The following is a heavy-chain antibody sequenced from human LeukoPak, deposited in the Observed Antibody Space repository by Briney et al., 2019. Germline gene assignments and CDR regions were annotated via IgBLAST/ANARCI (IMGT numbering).Heavy chain of an antibody. J-gene: IGHJ4*02. CDR1: GFTFSSYA. D-gene: IGHD3-22*01. CDR2: ISYDGSNK. CDR3: ARGSLYYYDRSGYYAIDY. Sequence: PGRSLRLSCAASGFTFSSYAMHWVRQAPGKGLEWVAVISYDGSNKYYADSVKGRFTISRDNSKNTLYLQMNSLRAEDTDVYYCARGSLYYYDRSGYYAIDYWGQGTLVTVSS. V-gene: IGHV3-30*04.